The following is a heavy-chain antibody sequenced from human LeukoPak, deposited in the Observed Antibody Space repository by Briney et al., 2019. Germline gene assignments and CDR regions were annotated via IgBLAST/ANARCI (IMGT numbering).Heavy chain of an antibody. CDR1: GFTFINSA. V-gene: IGHV3-23*01. D-gene: IGHD6-19*01. Sequence: PGGALRLSCEASGFTFINSAMSWVRQAPGKGLEWVSGITGSGGKTYYADSVKGQFTISRDDSKNTLYLQMNNLRVEDTALYYCAKGGSVAGRFDPWGQGTLVTVSS. J-gene: IGHJ5*02. CDR2: ITGSGGKT. CDR3: AKGGSVAGRFDP.